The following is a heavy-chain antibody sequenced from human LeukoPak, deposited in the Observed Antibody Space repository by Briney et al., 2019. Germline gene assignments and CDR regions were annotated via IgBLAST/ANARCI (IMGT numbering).Heavy chain of an antibody. Sequence: GGSLRLSCAASGFTFSSYRMNWVPQAPGKGLEGVSYISGSSSTIYYADSVKGRFTISRDNAKNSLYLQMNSLRAEDTAVYYCAELGITMIGGVWGKGTTVTISS. D-gene: IGHD3-10*02. J-gene: IGHJ6*04. V-gene: IGHV3-48*01. CDR1: GFTFSSYR. CDR3: AELGITMIGGV. CDR2: ISGSSSTI.